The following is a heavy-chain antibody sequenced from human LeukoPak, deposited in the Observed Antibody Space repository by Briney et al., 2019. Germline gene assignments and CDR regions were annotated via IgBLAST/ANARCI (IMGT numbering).Heavy chain of an antibody. D-gene: IGHD6-19*01. J-gene: IGHJ3*02. V-gene: IGHV3-30*04. CDR3: ATSVSVAENAFDI. CDR2: ISYDGTNK. Sequence: PGGSLRLSCAASGLTFSSYAMDWVRQAPGKGLAWVTSISYDGTNKYYADSVKGRFTISRDDSTNTLYLQMNSLRSDDSAVYYCATSVSVAENAFDIWGQGTMATVSS. CDR1: GLTFSSYA.